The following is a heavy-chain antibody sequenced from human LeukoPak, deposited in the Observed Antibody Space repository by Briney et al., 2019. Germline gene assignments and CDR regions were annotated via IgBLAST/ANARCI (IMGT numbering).Heavy chain of an antibody. V-gene: IGHV1-24*01. J-gene: IGHJ5*02. D-gene: IGHD6-13*01. CDR2: FDPEDGET. CDR3: ARGWASSWYGTNWFDP. Sequence: ASVKVSCKVSGYTLTELSMHWVRQAPGKGLEWMGGFDPEDGETIYAQKFQGRVTMTEDTSTDTAYMELSSLRSEDTAVYYCARGWASSWYGTNWFDPWGQGTLVTVSS. CDR1: GYTLTELS.